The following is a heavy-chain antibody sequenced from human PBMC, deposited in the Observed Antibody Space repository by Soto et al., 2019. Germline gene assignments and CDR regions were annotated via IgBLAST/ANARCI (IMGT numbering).Heavy chain of an antibody. CDR2: IDSGGTST. CDR1: GFTFSSYW. D-gene: IGHD7-27*01. V-gene: IGHV3-74*01. J-gene: IGHJ5*02. CDR3: ARDTGDTWFDP. Sequence: GGSLRLSCAASGFTFSSYWMHWVRQAPGKGLLWVSRIDSGGTSTSYADSVKGRFTISRDNAKNTLYLQMNSLRAEDTAVYYCARDTGDTWFDPWGQGTLVTVSS.